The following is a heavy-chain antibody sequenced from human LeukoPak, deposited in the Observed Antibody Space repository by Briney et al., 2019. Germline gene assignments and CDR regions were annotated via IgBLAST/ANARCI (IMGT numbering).Heavy chain of an antibody. CDR2: IYHSGSA. Sequence: PSETLSLTCAVSGDSISTVGYSWSWIRQPPGKGLDYLGYIYHSGSAYYNPSLKSRVTISVDRSKNHFSLTLSSATAADTAVYYCARLGVGATTDYWGQGTLVTVSS. CDR1: GDSISTVGYS. CDR3: ARLGVGATTDY. V-gene: IGHV4-30-2*01. D-gene: IGHD1-26*01. J-gene: IGHJ4*02.